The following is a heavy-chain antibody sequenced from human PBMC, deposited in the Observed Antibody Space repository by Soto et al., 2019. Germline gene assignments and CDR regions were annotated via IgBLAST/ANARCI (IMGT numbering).Heavy chain of an antibody. CDR2: INAGNGDT. J-gene: IGHJ4*02. CDR3: VRAISGYVT. Sequence: QVQLVQSGAEMKKPGASVKLSCKTSGINYNTYAIHWVRQAPGQGLEWMGWINAGNGDTRYSQNFQGRVTLTRDTTASTVYMDLDSLKSEDTGVYYCVRAISGYVTWGQGTLFTVSS. CDR1: GINYNTYA. V-gene: IGHV1-3*01. D-gene: IGHD5-12*01.